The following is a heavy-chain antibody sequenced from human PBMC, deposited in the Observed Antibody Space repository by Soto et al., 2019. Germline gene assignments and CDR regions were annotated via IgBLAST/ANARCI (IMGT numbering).Heavy chain of an antibody. J-gene: IGHJ4*02. CDR2: IDGSGTTK. V-gene: IGHV3-48*03. CDR3: ARGFGRLND. Sequence: EVQLLESGGGLVQPGGSLRLSCGVSGFTFNDFEMNWVRQAPGKGLEWLAYIDGSGTTKKYADSVRGRFTISRDNPNNSLFLPRSSLGAADTAVYYCARGFGRLNDWGQGTMVSVSS. CDR1: GFTFNDFE. D-gene: IGHD3-10*01.